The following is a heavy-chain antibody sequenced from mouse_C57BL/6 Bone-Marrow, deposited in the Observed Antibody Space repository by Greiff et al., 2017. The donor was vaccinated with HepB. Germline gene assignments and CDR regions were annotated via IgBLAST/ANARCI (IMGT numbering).Heavy chain of an antibody. CDR1: GYSITSGYY. J-gene: IGHJ4*01. CDR3: ARDDYGSSYDYYYAMDY. D-gene: IGHD1-1*01. Sequence: VQLKESGPGLVKPSQSLSLTCSVTGYSITSGYYWNWIRQFPGNKLEWMGYISYDGSNNYNPSLKNRISITRDTSKNQFFLKLNSVTTEDTATYYCARDDYGSSYDYYYAMDYWGQGTSVTVSS. V-gene: IGHV3-6*01. CDR2: ISYDGSN.